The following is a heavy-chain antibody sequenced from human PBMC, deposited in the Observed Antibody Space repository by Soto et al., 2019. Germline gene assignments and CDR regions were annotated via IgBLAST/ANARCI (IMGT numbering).Heavy chain of an antibody. V-gene: IGHV3-33*01. CDR1: GFTFSSYG. J-gene: IGHJ4*02. Sequence: HPGGSLRLSCASSGFTFSSYGMHWVRQAPGKGLEWVAVIWYDGSSKYYADSVKGRFTISRDNSKNTLLLQMDSMRAEATAVYYCAGSAGKEGLAAPIDYWGQGTLVTVSS. CDR3: AGSAGKEGLAAPIDY. CDR2: IWYDGSSK. D-gene: IGHD6-13*01.